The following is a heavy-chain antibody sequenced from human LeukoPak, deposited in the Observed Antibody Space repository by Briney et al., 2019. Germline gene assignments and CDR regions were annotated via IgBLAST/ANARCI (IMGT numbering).Heavy chain of an antibody. V-gene: IGHV6-1*01. CDR1: GDSVSSNSAA. CDR3: ARSTGPIDY. D-gene: IGHD1-1*01. CDR2: TYYRSKWYT. J-gene: IGHJ4*02. Sequence: RSQTLSLTCAISGDSVSSNSAAWNWIRQSPSRGLEWLGRTYYRSKWYTYYAVSVKSRISINRDTSKNQISLKLNSVTPEDTAVYYCARSTGPIDYWGQGTLVTVSS.